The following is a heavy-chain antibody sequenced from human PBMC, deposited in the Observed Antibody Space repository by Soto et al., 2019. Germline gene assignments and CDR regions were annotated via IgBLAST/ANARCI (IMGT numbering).Heavy chain of an antibody. V-gene: IGHV4-39*01. CDR1: GGSITSSSYY. D-gene: IGHD1-26*01. Sequence: QLHLRESGPGLVKPSETLSLTCTVSGGSITSSSYYWGWIRQPPGKGLEWIGSIYYSGSTYYTPSLKSRVTISVNTSKNQFSLKLSSVTAADTAVYYCATQEVGGSYVYTFDPWGQGTLVTVSP. CDR3: ATQEVGGSYVYTFDP. J-gene: IGHJ5*02. CDR2: IYYSGST.